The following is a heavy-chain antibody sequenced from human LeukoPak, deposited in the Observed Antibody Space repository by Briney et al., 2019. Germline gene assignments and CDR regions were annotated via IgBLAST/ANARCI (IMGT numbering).Heavy chain of an antibody. Sequence: PSETLSLTCTVSGGSISSSSYYWGWIRQPPGKGLEWIGSIYYSGSTYYNPSLKSRVTISVDTSKNQFSLKLSSVTAADTAVYYYARMRKQLVRFDYWGQGTLVTVSS. V-gene: IGHV4-39*07. CDR1: GGSISSSSYY. CDR3: ARMRKQLVRFDY. CDR2: IYYSGST. J-gene: IGHJ4*02. D-gene: IGHD6-6*01.